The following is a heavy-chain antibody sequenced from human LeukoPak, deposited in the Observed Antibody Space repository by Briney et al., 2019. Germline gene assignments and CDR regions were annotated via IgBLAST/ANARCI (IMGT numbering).Heavy chain of an antibody. Sequence: PGGSLRLSCAASGFTFSSYWMSWVRQAPGKGLEWVANIKQDGSEKYYVDSVKGRFTISRDNAKNSLYLKMNSLRAEDTAVYYCARPGGGSGWYGLFDNWGQGTLVTVSS. J-gene: IGHJ4*02. CDR2: IKQDGSEK. CDR1: GFTFSSYW. V-gene: IGHV3-7*01. CDR3: ARPGGGSGWYGLFDN. D-gene: IGHD6-19*01.